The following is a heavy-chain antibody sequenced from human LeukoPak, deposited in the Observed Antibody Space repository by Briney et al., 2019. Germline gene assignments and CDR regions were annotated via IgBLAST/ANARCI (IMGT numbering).Heavy chain of an antibody. CDR2: IILFLGTT. D-gene: IGHD1-26*01. J-gene: IGHJ3*02. CDR3: ARDRIVLHEDAFDI. V-gene: IGHV1-69*04. CDR1: GGTFSRSD. Sequence: SLKVSCTASGGTFSRSDISWVRQAPGQGLEWMGRIILFLGTTNYAQKFQGRVTITADRFTGTAYKELSGLRFEDTAVYYCARDRIVLHEDAFDIWGQGTMVTVSS.